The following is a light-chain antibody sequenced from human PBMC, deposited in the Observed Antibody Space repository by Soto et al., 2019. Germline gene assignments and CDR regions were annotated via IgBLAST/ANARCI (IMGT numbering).Light chain of an antibody. V-gene: IGKV1-6*01. CDR2: DTS. CDR3: LEDYNYPLT. Sequence: AIQMTQSPSSLSASVGDRVTITCRASQGISNDLAWYQQKPVKAPKLLIYDTSSLQGGVPSRFSGSGSGPDFTLTISSLQSEDFATYYCLEDYNYPLTFGGGTKVEIK. J-gene: IGKJ4*01. CDR1: QGISND.